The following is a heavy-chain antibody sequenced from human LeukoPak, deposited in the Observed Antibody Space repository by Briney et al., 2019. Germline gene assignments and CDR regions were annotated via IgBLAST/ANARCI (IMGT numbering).Heavy chain of an antibody. CDR1: GFTFSSYA. V-gene: IGHV3-23*01. J-gene: IGHJ4*02. CDR2: ISGSGGST. CDR3: AKDGYYPSGFDC. Sequence: GGSLRLSCAASGFTFSSYAMSWVRQAPGKALEWVSAISGSGGSTYYADSVKGRFTISRDNSKNTLYLQMNSLRAEDTAVYYCAKDGYYPSGFDCWGQGTLVTVSS. D-gene: IGHD3-22*01.